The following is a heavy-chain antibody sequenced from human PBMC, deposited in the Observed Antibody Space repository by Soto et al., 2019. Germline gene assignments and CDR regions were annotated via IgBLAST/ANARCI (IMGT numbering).Heavy chain of an antibody. CDR2: ISYDGSNK. CDR1: GFTFSSYA. CDR3: ARAAEDTAMVPDYYYYGMDV. Sequence: GGSLRLSCAASGFTFSSYAMHWVRQAPGKGLEWVAVISYDGSNKYYADPVKGRFTISRDNSKNTLYLQMNSLRAEDTAVYYCARAAEDTAMVPDYYYYGMDVWGQGTTVTVSS. J-gene: IGHJ6*02. D-gene: IGHD5-18*01. V-gene: IGHV3-30-3*01.